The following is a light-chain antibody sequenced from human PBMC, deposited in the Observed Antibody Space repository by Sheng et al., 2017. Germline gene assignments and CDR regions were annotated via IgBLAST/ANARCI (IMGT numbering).Light chain of an antibody. Sequence: EIVLSQSPGTLSLSPGERVTLTCRASQSLSRNHLAWYQQKPDQAPRLLIYGASSRATGIPDRFSGSGSGTDFTLTISRLEPEDFAVYYCQHRRNWPWTFGQGTKVEI. CDR3: QHRRNWPWT. CDR2: GAS. J-gene: IGKJ1*01. CDR1: QSLSRNH. V-gene: IGKV3D-20*02.